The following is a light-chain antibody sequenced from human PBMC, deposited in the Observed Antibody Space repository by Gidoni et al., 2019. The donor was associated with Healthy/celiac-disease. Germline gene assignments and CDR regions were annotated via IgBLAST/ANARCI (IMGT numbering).Light chain of an antibody. CDR3: QAWDSSTVV. J-gene: IGLJ2*01. V-gene: IGLV3-1*01. Sequence: SDELTPPPSVSVSPGPTASITCSGDKLGDKYACWYQQKPGQSPVLVIYQDSKRPSGIPERFSGSNSGNTATLTISGTQAMDEADYYCQAWDSSTVVFGGGTKLTVL. CDR1: KLGDKY. CDR2: QDS.